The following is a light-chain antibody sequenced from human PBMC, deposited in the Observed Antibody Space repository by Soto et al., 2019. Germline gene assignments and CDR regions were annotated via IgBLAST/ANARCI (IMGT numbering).Light chain of an antibody. CDR3: SSYAGSNNLYV. J-gene: IGLJ1*01. V-gene: IGLV2-8*01. CDR2: EVS. Sequence: QSALTQPPSASGSPGQSVTISCTGTSSDVGGYNSVSWCQQHPGKAPKLMIYEVSKRPSGVPDRFSGSKSGNTASLTVSGLQAEDEADYYCSSYAGSNNLYVFGTGTQLTVL. CDR1: SSDVGGYNS.